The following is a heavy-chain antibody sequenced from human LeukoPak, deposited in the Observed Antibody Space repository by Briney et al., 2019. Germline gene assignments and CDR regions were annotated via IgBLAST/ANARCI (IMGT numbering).Heavy chain of an antibody. CDR1: GFTFRSYG. CDR2: VWYDGNNK. Sequence: GGSLRLSCAASGFTFRSYGMHWVRQAPGKGLEWVAIVWYDGNNKYYADSVKGQFTVSRDNSKDTVSLQLNSLRAEDTAVYYCARGSEAAAGAFDYWGQGALVTVPS. V-gene: IGHV3-33*01. D-gene: IGHD6-13*01. J-gene: IGHJ4*02. CDR3: ARGSEAAAGAFDY.